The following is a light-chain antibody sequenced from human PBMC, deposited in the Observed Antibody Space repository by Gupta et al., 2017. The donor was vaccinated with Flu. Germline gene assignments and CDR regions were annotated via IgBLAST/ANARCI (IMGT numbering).Light chain of an antibody. CDR2: LAS. V-gene: IGKV2-28*01. J-gene: IGKJ1*01. CDR3: RQELQTPRP. CDR1: QSLLHINGYNY. Sequence: ETVMTQSPLALSVTPGEAASISCKSSQSLLHINGYNYLDWYLQKPGQPPQLLIYLASKRAYGVPDRFSGSGSGTIFTLKISRGEAEDVGIYYCRQELQTPRPFGQGTKVEIK.